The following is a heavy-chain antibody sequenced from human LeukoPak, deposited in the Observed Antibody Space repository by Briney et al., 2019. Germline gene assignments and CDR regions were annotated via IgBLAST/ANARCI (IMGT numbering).Heavy chain of an antibody. CDR1: GYTLTELS. Sequence: ASVKVSCKVSGYTLTELSMHWVRQAPGKGLEWMGGFDPEDGETIYAQKFQGRVTMTEDTSTDTAYMELSSLRSEDTAVYYCATGDIVVVVAAQCAFDIWGQGTMVTVSS. V-gene: IGHV1-24*01. J-gene: IGHJ3*02. CDR3: ATGDIVVVVAAQCAFDI. D-gene: IGHD2-15*01. CDR2: FDPEDGET.